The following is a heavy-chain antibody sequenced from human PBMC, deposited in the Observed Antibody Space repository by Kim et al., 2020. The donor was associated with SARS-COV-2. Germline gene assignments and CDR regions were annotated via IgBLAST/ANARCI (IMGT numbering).Heavy chain of an antibody. V-gene: IGHV1-2*02. CDR2: INPNSGGT. J-gene: IGHJ4*02. Sequence: ASVKVSCKASGYTFTGYYMHWVRQAPGQGLEWMGWINPNSGGTNYAQKFQGRVTMTRDTSISTAYMELSRLRSDDTAVYYCARDLHEIGGGDLLGYWGQGTLVTVSS. CDR1: GYTFTGYY. CDR3: ARDLHEIGGGDLLGY. D-gene: IGHD2-21*01.